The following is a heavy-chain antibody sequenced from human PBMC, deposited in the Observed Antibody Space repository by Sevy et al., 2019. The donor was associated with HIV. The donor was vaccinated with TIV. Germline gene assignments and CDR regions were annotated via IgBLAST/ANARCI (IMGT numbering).Heavy chain of an antibody. CDR2: ISSSSSYI. V-gene: IGHV3-21*01. CDR1: GFTFSSYS. D-gene: IGHD6-6*01. CDR3: ARDMAARTTIGYYYYGMDV. Sequence: GESLRLSCAASGFTFSSYSVNWVRQAPGKGLEWVSSISSSSSYIYYADSVKGRFTISRDKAKNSLYLQMNSLRAKDTAVYYCARDMAARTTIGYYYYGMDVWGQGTTVTVSS. J-gene: IGHJ6*02.